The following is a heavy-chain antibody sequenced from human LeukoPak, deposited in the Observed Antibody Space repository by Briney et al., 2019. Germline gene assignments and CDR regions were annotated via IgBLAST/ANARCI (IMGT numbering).Heavy chain of an antibody. D-gene: IGHD6-13*01. Sequence: GGSLRLSCSGFGFSFRIYAIRWVRQAPGKGPEYVSLINTSGDKTYYADSVKGRFTISRDNSKNTVSLQMSSLRAEDTAMYYSVKDLYKGDTSTWYYFDYWGQGTLVTVSS. CDR2: INTSGDKT. J-gene: IGHJ4*02. CDR1: GFSFRIYA. CDR3: VKDLYKGDTSTWYYFDY. V-gene: IGHV3-64D*06.